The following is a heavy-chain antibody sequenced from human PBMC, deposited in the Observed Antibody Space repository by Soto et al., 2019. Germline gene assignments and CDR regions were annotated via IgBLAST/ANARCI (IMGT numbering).Heavy chain of an antibody. CDR2: ISGGGDST. CDR3: AHRRGAAAGMGAFDY. V-gene: IGHV3-23*01. D-gene: IGHD6-13*01. CDR1: GFTFSSYA. J-gene: IGHJ4*02. Sequence: PGGSLRLSCAASGFTFSSYAMSWVRQAPGKGLEWVSVISGGGDSTYYADSVKSRLTITKDTSKNQVVLTMTNMDPVDTATYYCAHRRGAAAGMGAFDYWGQGTLVTVSS.